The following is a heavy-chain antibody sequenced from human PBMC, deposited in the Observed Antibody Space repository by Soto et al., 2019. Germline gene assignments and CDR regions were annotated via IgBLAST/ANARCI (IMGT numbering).Heavy chain of an antibody. CDR1: GVTFRTYG. CDR2: ISYDGDYT. Sequence: QVQLVESVGGVVQPGRSLTLSCVVSGVTFRTYGIHWVRQAPGKGLEWVAVISYDGDYTSYADSVKGRFTISRDNSKNTIYLQLTSLGAEDTALYYCAKSDRGVFGVVMSPALDPLDVWGQGTMVAVSS. D-gene: IGHD3-3*01. J-gene: IGHJ3*01. V-gene: IGHV3-30*18. CDR3: AKSDRGVFGVVMSPALDPLDV.